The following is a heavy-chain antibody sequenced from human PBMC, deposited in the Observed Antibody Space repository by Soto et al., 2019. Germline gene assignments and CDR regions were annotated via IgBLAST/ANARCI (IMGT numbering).Heavy chain of an antibody. CDR2: ISSGDAFT. CDR1: GFNFRNYA. J-gene: IGHJ5*02. V-gene: IGHV3-23*01. CDR3: AKDRQDSSFS. Sequence: EVQLLESGGGLVQPGGSLRLSCAASGFNFRNYAMSWVRQAPGKGLEWVSTISSGDAFTYYADSVKGRFTISRDYSKRTLDLQMNTLRVEDTAVYYCAKDRQDSSFSWGQGTLVTVSS. D-gene: IGHD6-19*01.